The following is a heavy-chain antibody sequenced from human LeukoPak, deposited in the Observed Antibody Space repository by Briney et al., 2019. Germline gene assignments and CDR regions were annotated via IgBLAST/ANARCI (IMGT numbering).Heavy chain of an antibody. CDR2: IIPILGIA. J-gene: IGHJ4*02. Sequence: SVKVSCKASGGTFSSYAISWVRQAPGQGLEWMGRIIPILGIANYAQKFQGRVTITADKSTSTAYMELSSLRSEDTAVYYCARDLIDSAMVGGSFYWGQGTLVTVSS. CDR1: GGTFSSYA. CDR3: ARDLIDSAMVGGSFY. V-gene: IGHV1-69*04. D-gene: IGHD5-18*01.